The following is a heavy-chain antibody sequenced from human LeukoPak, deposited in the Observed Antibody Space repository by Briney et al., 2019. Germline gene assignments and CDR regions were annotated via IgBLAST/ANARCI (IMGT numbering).Heavy chain of an antibody. J-gene: IGHJ4*02. CDR3: ARNMSGTLDY. D-gene: IGHD6-25*01. CDR2: INQDGSTK. V-gene: IGHV3-7*01. CDR1: GFTFSNAW. Sequence: GGSLRLSCAASGFTFSNAWMAWVRQAPGKGLEWVANINQDGSTKQYVDSVRGRFTISRDNAKNSLYLQMNSLRAEDTALYHWARNMSGTLDYWGQGTLSPSPQ.